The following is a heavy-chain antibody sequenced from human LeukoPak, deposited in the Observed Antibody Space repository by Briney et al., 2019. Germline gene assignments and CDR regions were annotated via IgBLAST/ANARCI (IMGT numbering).Heavy chain of an antibody. CDR2: IYSSGTT. J-gene: IGHJ4*02. CDR1: GGSISSYY. Sequence: PSETLSLTCTVSGGSISSYYWNWIRQPPGKGLEWIGYIYSSGTTNYNPSLKSRVTISVDTSKNQFSLNLSSATAAETAVYYCARDRAVQSYFDYWGQGTLVTVSS. D-gene: IGHD4-11*01. V-gene: IGHV4-4*08. CDR3: ARDRAVQSYFDY.